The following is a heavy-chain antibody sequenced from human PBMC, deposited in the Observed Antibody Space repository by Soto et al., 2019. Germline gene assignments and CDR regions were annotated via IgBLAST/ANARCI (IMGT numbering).Heavy chain of an antibody. Sequence: ETLSLTCTVSGGSISSSSYYWGWIRQPPGKGLEWIGSIYYSGSTYYNPSLKSRVTISVDTSKNQFSLKLSSVTAADTAVYYCARLVGGGPRFDLYYYYGMDVWGQGTTVTVS. CDR3: ARLVGGGPRFDLYYYYGMDV. J-gene: IGHJ6*02. D-gene: IGHD3-9*01. CDR1: GGSISSSSYY. V-gene: IGHV4-39*01. CDR2: IYYSGST.